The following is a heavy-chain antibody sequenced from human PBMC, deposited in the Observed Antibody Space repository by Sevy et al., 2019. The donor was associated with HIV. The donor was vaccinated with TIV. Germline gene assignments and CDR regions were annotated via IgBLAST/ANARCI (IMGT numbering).Heavy chain of an antibody. CDR2: ISPHNGDT. V-gene: IGHV1-18*01. D-gene: IGHD2-15*01. J-gene: IGHJ4*02. CDR3: ARAYCSGGRCYSLAY. CDR1: GYTFTTYR. Sequence: ASVKVSCKISGYTFTTYRITWVRQAPGQGLEWMWWISPHNGDTDYAQKLQDRITMITDTSTTTVYMELTSLRSDDTAVYYCARAYCSGGRCYSLAYWGQGTLVTVSS.